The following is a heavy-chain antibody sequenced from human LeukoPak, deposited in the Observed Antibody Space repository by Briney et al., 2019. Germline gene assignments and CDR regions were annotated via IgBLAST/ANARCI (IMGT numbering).Heavy chain of an antibody. CDR2: TYYRSKWYN. CDR3: ARDHRGGIAVAGTERAYYFDY. Sequence: SQTLSLTCAISGDSVSSNSAAWNWIRQSPSRGLEWLGRTYYRSKWYNDYAVSVKSRITINPDTSKNQFSLQLNSVTPEDTAVYYCARDHRGGIAVAGTERAYYFDYWGQGTLVTVSS. CDR1: GDSVSSNSAA. J-gene: IGHJ4*02. D-gene: IGHD6-19*01. V-gene: IGHV6-1*01.